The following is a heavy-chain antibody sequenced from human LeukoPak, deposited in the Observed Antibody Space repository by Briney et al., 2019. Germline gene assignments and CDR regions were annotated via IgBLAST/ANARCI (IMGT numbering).Heavy chain of an antibody. V-gene: IGHV1-2*02. Sequence: ASVKVSCKASGYTFTGYYMHWVRQAPGQGLEWMGWINPNSGGTNYAQKFQGRVTMTRDTSISTAYMELSRLRSDDTAVYYCARDTNPTVTSYYFDYWGQGTLVTVSS. CDR2: INPNSGGT. J-gene: IGHJ4*02. CDR3: ARDTNPTVTSYYFDY. D-gene: IGHD4-17*01. CDR1: GYTFTGYY.